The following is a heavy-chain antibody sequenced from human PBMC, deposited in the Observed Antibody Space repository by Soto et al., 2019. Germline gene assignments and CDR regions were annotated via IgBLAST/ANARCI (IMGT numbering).Heavy chain of an antibody. Sequence: GESLKISCEGSGYSFSSFWINWVRQVPGKGLEWMGRINPSDSYTNYSPSFKGHVTISAAKSTSTAYLQWSSLKASDTALYFWASTHDYGSNYGMDVWGQGITVTVSS. D-gene: IGHD3-10*01. J-gene: IGHJ6*02. CDR2: INPSDSYT. CDR3: ASTHDYGSNYGMDV. CDR1: GYSFSSFW. V-gene: IGHV5-10-1*01.